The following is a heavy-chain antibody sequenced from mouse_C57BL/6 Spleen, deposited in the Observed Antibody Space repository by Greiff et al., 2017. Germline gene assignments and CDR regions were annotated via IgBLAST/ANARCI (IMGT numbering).Heavy chain of an antibody. CDR2: IDPSDSYT. J-gene: IGHJ4*01. D-gene: IGHD2-1*01. V-gene: IGHV1-69*01. CDR3: ARSGYYGNSCYAMDY. Sequence: QVQLQQPGAELVMPGASVTLSCKASGYTFTSYWMHWVKQRPGQGLEWIGEIDPSDSYTNYNQKFKGKSTLTVDKSSSTAYMQLSSLTSEDSAVYYCARSGYYGNSCYAMDYWGQGTSVTFSS. CDR1: GYTFTSYW.